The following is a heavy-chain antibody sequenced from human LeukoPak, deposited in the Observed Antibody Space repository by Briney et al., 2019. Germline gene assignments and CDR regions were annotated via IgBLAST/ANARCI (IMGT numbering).Heavy chain of an antibody. CDR1: GYTFTSYG. CDR2: ISAYNGNT. D-gene: IGHD3-10*01. Sequence: RRASVKVSCKASGYTFTSYGISWVRQAPGQGLEWMGWISAYNGNTNYAQKLQGRVTMTTDTSTSTAYMELRSLRSDDTAVYYCARDTSDTYYYGSGSFRFDPWGQGTLVTVSS. CDR3: ARDTSDTYYYGSGSFRFDP. J-gene: IGHJ5*02. V-gene: IGHV1-18*01.